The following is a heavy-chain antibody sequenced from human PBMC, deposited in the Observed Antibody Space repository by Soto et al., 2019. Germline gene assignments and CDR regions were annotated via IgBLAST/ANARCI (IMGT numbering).Heavy chain of an antibody. Sequence: SETLSLTCTVSGRSISSSSYYWGWIRQPLGKGLEWIGSIYYSGSTYYNPSLKSRVTISVDTSKNQFSLKLSSVTAADTAVYYCARQTVYSSSWYGDYWGQGTLVTVSS. CDR2: IYYSGST. CDR1: GRSISSSSYY. D-gene: IGHD6-13*01. J-gene: IGHJ4*02. V-gene: IGHV4-39*01. CDR3: ARQTVYSSSWYGDY.